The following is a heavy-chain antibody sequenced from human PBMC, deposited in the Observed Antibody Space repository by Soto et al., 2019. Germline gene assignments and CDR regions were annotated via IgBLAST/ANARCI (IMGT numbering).Heavy chain of an antibody. CDR2: ISGSGGST. CDR3: ERYYYGSGSHNGVDY. CDR1: GFTFSSYA. D-gene: IGHD3-10*01. V-gene: IGHV3-23*01. Sequence: LRLSCAASGFTFSSYAMSWVRQAPGKGLEWVSAISGSGGSTYYADSVKGRFTISRDNSKNTLYLQMNSLRAEDTAVYYCERYYYGSGSHNGVDYWGQGTLVTVSS. J-gene: IGHJ4*02.